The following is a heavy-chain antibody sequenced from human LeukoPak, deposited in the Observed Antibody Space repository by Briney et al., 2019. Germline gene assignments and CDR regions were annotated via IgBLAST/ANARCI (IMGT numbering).Heavy chain of an antibody. D-gene: IGHD5-18*01. CDR1: GFTFSSYW. CDR2: IKQDESEK. Sequence: PGGSPRLSCAASGFTFSSYWMSWVRQAPGKGLEWVANIKQDESEKYYVDSVKGRFTISRDNAKNSLYLQMNSLRAEDTAVYYCARGPREQLWLQYAFDIWGQGTMVTVSS. CDR3: ARGPREQLWLQYAFDI. V-gene: IGHV3-7*01. J-gene: IGHJ3*02.